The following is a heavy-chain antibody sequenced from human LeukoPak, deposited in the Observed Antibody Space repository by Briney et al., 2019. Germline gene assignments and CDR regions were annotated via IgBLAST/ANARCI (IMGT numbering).Heavy chain of an antibody. V-gene: IGHV3-53*01. CDR2: IYSYGRT. CDR1: GFTVSSNY. J-gene: IGHJ4*02. CDR3: ARALGGIKASSGYFDY. Sequence: GGSLRLSCAASGFTVSSNYMSWLRQPPPKGLDWVSCIYSYGRTYYADSVKGRFTISRDNSKNRLYLQMNSMRAEDTAVYYCARALGGIKASSGYFDYWGQGSLVTVSS. D-gene: IGHD3-22*01.